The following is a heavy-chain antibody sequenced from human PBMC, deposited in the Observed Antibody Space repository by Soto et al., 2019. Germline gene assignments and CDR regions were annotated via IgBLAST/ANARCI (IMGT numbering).Heavy chain of an antibody. J-gene: IGHJ3*02. Sequence: GASVKVSCKASGGTFSSYAISWVRQVPGQGLEWMGGIIPIFGTANYAQKFQGRVTITADKSTSTAYMELNSLRAEDTAVYYCARDGYSSGLYAFDIWGQGTMVTVSS. CDR2: IIPIFGTA. CDR1: GGTFSSYA. D-gene: IGHD6-19*01. CDR3: ARDGYSSGLYAFDI. V-gene: IGHV1-69*06.